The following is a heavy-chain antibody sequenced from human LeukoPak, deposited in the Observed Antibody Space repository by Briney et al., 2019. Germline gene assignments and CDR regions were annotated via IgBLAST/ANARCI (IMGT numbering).Heavy chain of an antibody. CDR2: IYYSGST. CDR1: GGSISSSYYY. CDR3: ARGGAGKVEMATILSTGQNWFDP. D-gene: IGHD5-24*01. V-gene: IGHV4-39*01. J-gene: IGHJ5*02. Sequence: SETLSLTCSVSGGSISSSYYYWGWIRQPPGKGREWIGTIYYSGSTYYNPSLQSRVNLSVAPSKTQFSLKLNSVTAADTAVYYCARGGAGKVEMATILSTGQNWFDPWGQGTLVTVSS.